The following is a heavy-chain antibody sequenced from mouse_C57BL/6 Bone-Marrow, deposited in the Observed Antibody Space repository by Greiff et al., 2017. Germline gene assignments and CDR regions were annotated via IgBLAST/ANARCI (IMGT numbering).Heavy chain of an antibody. CDR3: ARLSYDGYYFDY. Sequence: QVQLKESGAELMKPGASVKLSCKATGYTFTGYWIEWVKQRPGHGLEWIGEILPGSGSTYYNEKFKGKATFTADTSSNTAYMQLSSLTTEDSAIYYCARLSYDGYYFDYWGQGTTLTVSS. D-gene: IGHD2-3*01. J-gene: IGHJ2*01. CDR2: ILPGSGST. V-gene: IGHV1-9*01. CDR1: GYTFTGYW.